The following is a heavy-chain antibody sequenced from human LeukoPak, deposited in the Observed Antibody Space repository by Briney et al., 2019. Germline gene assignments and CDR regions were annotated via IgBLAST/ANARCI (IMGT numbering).Heavy chain of an antibody. D-gene: IGHD6-19*01. CDR2: IYSSGTT. CDR1: GGSFSGYY. V-gene: IGHV4-59*10. J-gene: IGHJ4*02. Sequence: SETLSLTCAVYGGSFSGYYWSWIRQPAGKGLEWIGRIYSSGTTNYNPSLQSRVTMSVDTPKNQFSLKLSSVTAADTAVYYCARGSSGWYSIDYWGQGTLVTVSS. CDR3: ARGSSGWYSIDY.